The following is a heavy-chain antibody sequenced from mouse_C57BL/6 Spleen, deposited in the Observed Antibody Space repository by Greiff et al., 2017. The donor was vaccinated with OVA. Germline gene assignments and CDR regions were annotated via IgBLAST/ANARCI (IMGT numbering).Heavy chain of an antibody. CDR3: ARSGDYDGYYFDY. Sequence: QVQLQQPGAELVKPGASVKKSCKASGYTFTSYWITWVKQRPGQGLEWIGDIYPGSGSTNYNEKFKSKATLTVDTSSSTAYMQLSSLTSEDSAVYYCARSGDYDGYYFDYWGQGTTLTVSS. D-gene: IGHD2-4*01. CDR2: IYPGSGST. CDR1: GYTFTSYW. J-gene: IGHJ2*01. V-gene: IGHV1-55*01.